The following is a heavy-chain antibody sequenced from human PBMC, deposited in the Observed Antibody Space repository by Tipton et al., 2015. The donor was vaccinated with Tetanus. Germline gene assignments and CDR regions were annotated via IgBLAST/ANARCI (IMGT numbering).Heavy chain of an antibody. CDR1: SGSISSYY. V-gene: IGHV4-59*01. CDR2: IYYSGST. J-gene: IGHJ4*02. CDR3: ARGKKHSYGPFDY. Sequence: TLSLTCTVSSGSISSYYWSWIRQPPGKGLEWIGYIYYSGSTNYNPSLKSRVTISVDTSKNQFSLKLSSVTAADTAVYYCARGKKHSYGPFDYWGQGTLVTVSS. D-gene: IGHD5-18*01.